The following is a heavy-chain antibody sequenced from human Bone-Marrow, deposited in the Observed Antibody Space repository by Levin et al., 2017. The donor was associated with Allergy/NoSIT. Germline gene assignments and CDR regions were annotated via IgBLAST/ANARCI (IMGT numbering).Heavy chain of an antibody. CDR3: ATSFVDTAMVIPYYFDY. D-gene: IGHD5-18*01. V-gene: IGHV5-51*01. CDR1: GYSFTSYW. J-gene: IGHJ4*02. CDR2: IYPGDSDT. Sequence: KVSCKGSGYSFTSYWIGWVRQMPGKGLEWMGIIYPGDSDTRYSPSFQGQVTISADKSISTAYLQWSSLKASDTAMYYCATSFVDTAMVIPYYFDYWGQGTLVTVSS.